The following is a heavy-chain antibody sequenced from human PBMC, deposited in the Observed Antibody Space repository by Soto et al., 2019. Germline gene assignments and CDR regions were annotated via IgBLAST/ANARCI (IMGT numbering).Heavy chain of an antibody. D-gene: IGHD4-17*01. CDR1: GFSLTTGKMG. J-gene: IGHJ6*02. Sequence: SGPTLGEPTETLTLTCTVSGFSLTTGKMGVSWIRQPPGKALEWLAHIFSDNERSYSTSLQGRLTISKDTSGSQVVLSMTNVDPVDTATYYCARMNVDSYQFYYAMDVWGQGTTVTVSS. CDR3: ARMNVDSYQFYYAMDV. CDR2: IFSDNER. V-gene: IGHV2-26*01.